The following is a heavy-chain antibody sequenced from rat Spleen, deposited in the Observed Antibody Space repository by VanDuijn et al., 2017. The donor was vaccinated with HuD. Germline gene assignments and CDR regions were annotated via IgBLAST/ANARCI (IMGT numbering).Heavy chain of an antibody. CDR2: IWTGGST. V-gene: IGHV2-30*01. J-gene: IGHJ2*01. CDR1: GFSLTSYN. D-gene: IGHD1-2*01. Sequence: QVQLKESGPGLVQPSQTLSLTCTVSGFSLTSYNVHWVRQPTGKGLEWMGIIWTGGSTDYNSALKSRLSISRDTSKSQVLLRMNSLQTEDTATYYCARGDYSSPHYFDYWGQGVKVTVSS. CDR3: ARGDYSSPHYFDY.